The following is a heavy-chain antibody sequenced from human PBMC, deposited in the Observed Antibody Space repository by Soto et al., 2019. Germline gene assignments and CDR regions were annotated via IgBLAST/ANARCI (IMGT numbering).Heavy chain of an antibody. CDR2: MNPNSGNS. V-gene: IGHV1-8*01. Sequence: QVQLVQSGAELKEPGASVKVSCTASEYTFVKHDINWVRQAPGRGLEWMGWMNPNSGNSGFAQKFPDRVTMTRDTSRYTAYMELRNLRSEDTAVYYCARGWGRWPHEKPGDYWGQGTLVTVS. CDR3: ARGWGRWPHEKPGDY. CDR1: EYTFVKHD. D-gene: IGHD3-16*01. J-gene: IGHJ4*02.